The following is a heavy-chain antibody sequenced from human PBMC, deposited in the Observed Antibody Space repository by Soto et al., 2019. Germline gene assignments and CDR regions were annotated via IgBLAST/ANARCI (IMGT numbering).Heavy chain of an antibody. D-gene: IGHD2-21*02. Sequence: GASVKVSCKASGYTFTSYGISWVRQAPGQGLEWMGWISAYNGNTNYAQKLQGRVTMTTDTSTSTAYMELRSLRSDDTAVYYCARVPVVTPVFAAFESWGQGTMVTVS. J-gene: IGHJ3*02. CDR2: ISAYNGNT. V-gene: IGHV1-18*01. CDR3: ARVPVVTPVFAAFES. CDR1: GYTFTSYG.